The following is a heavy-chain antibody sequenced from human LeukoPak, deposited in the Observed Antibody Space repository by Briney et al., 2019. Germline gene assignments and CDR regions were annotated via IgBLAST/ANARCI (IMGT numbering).Heavy chain of an antibody. V-gene: IGHV1-2*02. D-gene: IGHD6-13*01. CDR1: GYTFTGYY. CDR3: ARYGNYSSSWYHY. CDR2: INPNSGGT. J-gene: IGHJ4*02. Sequence: ASVKVSCKASGYTFTGYYMNWVRQAPGQGLEWMGWINPNSGGTNYAQKFQGRVTMTRDTSISTAYMELSRLRSDDTAVYYCARYGNYSSSWYHYWGQGTLVTVSS.